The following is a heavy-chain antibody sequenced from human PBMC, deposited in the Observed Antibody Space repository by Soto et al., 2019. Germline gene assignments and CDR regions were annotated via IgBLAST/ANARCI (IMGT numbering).Heavy chain of an antibody. CDR1: GGSISSGGYY. D-gene: IGHD1-26*01. V-gene: IGHV4-31*03. CDR3: ARDPGSKNSGSYYGGNYYYGMDV. CDR2: IYYSGST. Sequence: SETLSLTCTVSGGSISSGGYYWSWIRQHPGKGLEWIGYIYYSGSTYYNPSLKSRVTISVDTSKNQFSLKLSSVTAADTAVYYCARDPGSKNSGSYYGGNYYYGMDVWGQGTTVSVTS. J-gene: IGHJ6*02.